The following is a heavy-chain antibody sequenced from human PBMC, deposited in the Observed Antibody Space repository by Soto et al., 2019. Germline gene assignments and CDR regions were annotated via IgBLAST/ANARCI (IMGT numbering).Heavy chain of an antibody. CDR3: ARGDCVGGTCYSLAGSFYYYMDV. Sequence: EVQLVESGGGLVQPGGSLRLSCVASGFTFSNYWMYWVRQAPGEGLVWVSRINNDGSVSCYADSVKGRLTISRDNVKNTLYLQMDSLRAEDTAVYYCARGDCVGGTCYSLAGSFYYYMDVWGKGTTVTVFS. CDR1: GFTFSNYW. D-gene: IGHD2-15*01. CDR2: INNDGSVS. V-gene: IGHV3-74*01. J-gene: IGHJ6*03.